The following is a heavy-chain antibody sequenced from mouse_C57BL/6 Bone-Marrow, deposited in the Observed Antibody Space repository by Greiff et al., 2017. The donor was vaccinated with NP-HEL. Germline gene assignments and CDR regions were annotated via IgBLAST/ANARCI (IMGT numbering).Heavy chain of an antibody. CDR2: IDPEDGET. CDR1: GFNIKDYY. D-gene: IGHD1-1*01. Sequence: VQLKESGAELVKPGASVKLSCTASGFNIKDYYMHWVKQRNEQGLEWIGRIDPEDGETKYATKFQGKATITADTSSNTAYLQLSSLTSEDTAVYYCAIITTVVARRFAYWGQGTLVTVSA. CDR3: AIITTVVARRFAY. J-gene: IGHJ3*01. V-gene: IGHV14-2*01.